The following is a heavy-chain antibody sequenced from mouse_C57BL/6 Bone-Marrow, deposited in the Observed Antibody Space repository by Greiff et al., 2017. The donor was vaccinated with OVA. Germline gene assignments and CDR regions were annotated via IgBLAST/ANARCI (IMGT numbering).Heavy chain of an antibody. V-gene: IGHV2-5*01. J-gene: IGHJ4*01. CDR1: GFSLTSYG. CDR2: IWRGGST. D-gene: IGHD2-10*01. Sequence: VMLLESGPGLVQPSQSLSITCTVSGFSLTSYGVHWVRQSPGKGLEWLGVIWRGGSTDYNAAFMSRLSITKDNSKSQVFFKMNSLQADDTAIYYCAKNFPYFYAMDYWGHGTSVTVSS. CDR3: AKNFPYFYAMDY.